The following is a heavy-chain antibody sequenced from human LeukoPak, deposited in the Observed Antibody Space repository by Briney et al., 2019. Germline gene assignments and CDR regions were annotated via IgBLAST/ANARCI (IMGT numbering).Heavy chain of an antibody. J-gene: IGHJ4*02. CDR1: GGSISSGDYY. CDR2: IYYSGST. Sequence: PSQTLSLTCTVSGGSISSGDYYWSWIRQPPGKGLEWIGYIYYSGSTYYNPSLKSRVTISVDTSKNQFSLKLSSVTAADTAVYYCARVRQWLVRLDYWGQGTLVTVSS. V-gene: IGHV4-30-4*08. D-gene: IGHD6-19*01. CDR3: ARVRQWLVRLDY.